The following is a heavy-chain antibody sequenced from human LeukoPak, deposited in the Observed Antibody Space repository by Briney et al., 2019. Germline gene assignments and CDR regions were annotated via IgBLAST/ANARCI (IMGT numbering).Heavy chain of an antibody. Sequence: SETLSLTCTVSGGSISSYYWSWVRQPPGKGLEWIGYIYYSGSTNYNPSLKSRVTLSVDTSKSQFSLKLSSVTAADTAVYYCARVGYSGYGYYFDNWGQGTLVTVSS. CDR1: GGSISSYY. CDR3: ARVGYSGYGYYFDN. CDR2: IYYSGST. J-gene: IGHJ4*02. V-gene: IGHV4-59*01. D-gene: IGHD5-12*01.